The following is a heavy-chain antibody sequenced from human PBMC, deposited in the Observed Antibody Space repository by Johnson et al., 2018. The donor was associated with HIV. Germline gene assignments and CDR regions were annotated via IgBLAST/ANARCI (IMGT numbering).Heavy chain of an antibody. D-gene: IGHD1-26*01. J-gene: IGHJ3*02. CDR2: VSFDTINK. Sequence: QVQLVESGGGVVQPGRSLRVSCAASGFTFSRYAMHWVRQAPGKGPEWVAVVSFDTINKDYADSVKGRFTISRDNSKNTLYLQMNSLRAGDTALYYCTKDRWELFWGGGEASHDAFDIWGQGTMVTVSS. CDR1: GFTFSRYA. V-gene: IGHV3-30*04. CDR3: TKDRWELFWGGGEASHDAFDI.